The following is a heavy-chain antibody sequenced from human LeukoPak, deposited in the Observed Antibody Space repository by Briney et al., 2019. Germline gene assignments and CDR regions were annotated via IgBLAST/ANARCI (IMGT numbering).Heavy chain of an antibody. Sequence: GASVKVSCKASGGTFSSYAISWVRQAPGQGLEWMGRIIPIFGTANYAQKFQGRVTITTDESTSTAYMELSSLRSEDTAVYYCAREERRDRDYYYMDVWGKGTTVTVSS. CDR3: AREERRDRDYYYMDV. CDR2: IIPIFGTA. CDR1: GGTFSSYA. V-gene: IGHV1-69*05. J-gene: IGHJ6*03.